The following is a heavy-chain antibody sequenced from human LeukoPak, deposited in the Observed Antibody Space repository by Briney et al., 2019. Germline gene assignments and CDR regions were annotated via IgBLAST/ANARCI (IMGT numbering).Heavy chain of an antibody. Sequence: GGSLRLSCAASGFTFSSDSMSWVRQAPGRGLEWVSTISRSGTGTYYADSVKGRFTISRDNAKNSLYLQMNSLRDEDTAVYYCANDYSNDYWGQGTLVTVSS. J-gene: IGHJ4*02. D-gene: IGHD4-11*01. V-gene: IGHV3-23*01. CDR3: ANDYSNDY. CDR1: GFTFSSDS. CDR2: ISRSGTGT.